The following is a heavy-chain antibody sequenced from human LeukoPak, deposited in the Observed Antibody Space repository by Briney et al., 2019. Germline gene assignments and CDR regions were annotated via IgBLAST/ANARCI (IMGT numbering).Heavy chain of an antibody. CDR1: GFTFTDHP. CDR3: AKDRANWAIDD. Sequence: GGSLRLSCVASGFTFTDHPMNWVRQAPGKGLEWISYIGGDGIAFYADSVKGRFAASKDDARKSMYLQMNSLRVEDTAVYYCAKDRANWAIDDWGQGTQVTVSS. D-gene: IGHD3-16*01. J-gene: IGHJ4*02. CDR2: IGGDGIA. V-gene: IGHV3-69-1*01.